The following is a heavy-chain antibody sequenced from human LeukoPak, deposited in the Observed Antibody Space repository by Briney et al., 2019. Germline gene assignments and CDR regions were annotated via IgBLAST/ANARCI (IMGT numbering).Heavy chain of an antibody. CDR3: ARESRGYCSSTSCYRGLDY. J-gene: IGHJ4*02. CDR2: IYYSGST. D-gene: IGHD2-2*02. V-gene: IGHV4-59*01. CDR1: GGSISSYY. Sequence: SETLSLTCTVSGGSISSYYWSWIRQPAGKGLEWIGYIYYSGSTNYNPSLKSRVTISVDTSKNQFSLKLSSVTAADTAVYYCARESRGYCSSTSCYRGLDYWGQGTLVTVSS.